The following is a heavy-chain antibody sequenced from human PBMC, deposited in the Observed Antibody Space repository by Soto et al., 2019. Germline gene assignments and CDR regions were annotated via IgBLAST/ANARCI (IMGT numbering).Heavy chain of an antibody. D-gene: IGHD1-26*01. Sequence: EVQLLESGGGLVQPGGSLRLSCAASGFTFSHYAMSWVRQAPGKGLQWGSTIFGSGAPTHYADSVKGRFGISRDNSNNMLFLEMNSLKDEDTAVYYCTREASSWSFAFDLWGQGTRVAVSS. CDR1: GFTFSHYA. CDR3: TREASSWSFAFDL. CDR2: IFGSGAPT. V-gene: IGHV3-23*01. J-gene: IGHJ3*01.